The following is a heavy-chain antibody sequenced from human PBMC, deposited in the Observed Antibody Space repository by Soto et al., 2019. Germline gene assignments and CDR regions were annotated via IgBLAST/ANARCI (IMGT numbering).Heavy chain of an antibody. V-gene: IGHV4-59*01. CDR3: ARAPGIAARTNYYYGMDV. CDR2: IYYSGST. CDR1: GGSISSYY. D-gene: IGHD6-6*01. J-gene: IGHJ6*02. Sequence: SETLSLTCTVSGGSISSYYWSWIRQPPGKGLEWIGYIYYSGSTNYNPSLKSRVTISVDTSKNQFPLRLSSVTAADTAVYYCARAPGIAARTNYYYGMDVWGQGTTVTVYS.